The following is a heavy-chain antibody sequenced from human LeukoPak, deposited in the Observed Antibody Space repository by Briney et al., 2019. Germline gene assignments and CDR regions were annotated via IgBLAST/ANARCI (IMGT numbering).Heavy chain of an antibody. CDR2: ISGSGRST. CDR3: AKAVLTRTAGTIFHFDY. CDR1: GFTFITYP. J-gene: IGHJ4*02. D-gene: IGHD1-1*01. Sequence: GGSLRHSCAASGFTFITYPMRWVRQAPGKGLAGVSGISGSGRSTYYAASVKGRFTISRDNAKNTLYLQMNSLTAEDTAVYYCAKAVLTRTAGTIFHFDYCGQGTLVTVSS. V-gene: IGHV3-23*01.